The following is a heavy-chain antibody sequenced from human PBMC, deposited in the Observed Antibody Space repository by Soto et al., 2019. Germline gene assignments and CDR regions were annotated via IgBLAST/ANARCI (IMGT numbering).Heavy chain of an antibody. Sequence: GASLRLSCAASGFTFSSYIMNWVRQAPGKGLEWVSSISSSSSYIYYADSVKGRFTISRDNAKNSLYLQMNSLRAEDTAVYYCARVGDGGDYYYYGMDVWGQGTTVTVSS. D-gene: IGHD3-16*01. V-gene: IGHV3-21*01. CDR3: ARVGDGGDYYYYGMDV. CDR2: ISSSSSYI. CDR1: GFTFSSYI. J-gene: IGHJ6*02.